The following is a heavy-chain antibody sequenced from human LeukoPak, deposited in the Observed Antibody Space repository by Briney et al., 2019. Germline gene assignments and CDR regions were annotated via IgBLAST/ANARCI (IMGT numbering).Heavy chain of an antibody. V-gene: IGHV1-69*05. CDR2: IIPIFGTA. Sequence: GASVKVSCKASGGTFSSYAISWVRQAPGQGLGWMGGIIPIFGTANYAQKFQGRVTITTDESTSTAYMELSSLRSEDTAVYYCARGIVMIFGVVNHFDYWGQGTLVTVSS. CDR1: GGTFSSYA. D-gene: IGHD3-3*01. CDR3: ARGIVMIFGVVNHFDY. J-gene: IGHJ4*02.